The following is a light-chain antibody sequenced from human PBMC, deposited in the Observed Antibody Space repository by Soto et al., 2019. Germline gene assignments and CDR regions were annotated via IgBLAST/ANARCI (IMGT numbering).Light chain of an antibody. CDR1: SSDIGTYDY. V-gene: IGLV2-14*01. CDR2: EVT. J-gene: IGLJ2*01. CDR3: NSYTTTTTPVV. Sequence: QSALTQPASVSGSPGQSITISCTGTSSDIGTYDYVSWYQHHPGKAPKLMIYEVTNRPSGVSDRFSGSKSGKTASLTISGLQAEDQADYYCNSYTTTTTPVVFGGGTKLTVL.